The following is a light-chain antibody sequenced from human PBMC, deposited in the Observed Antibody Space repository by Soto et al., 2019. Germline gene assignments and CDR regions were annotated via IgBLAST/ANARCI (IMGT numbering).Light chain of an antibody. CDR1: NIGTKS. V-gene: IGLV3-21*04. CDR2: HNS. CDR3: QVWDTRSNHVV. Sequence: SSELTQPPSVSVAPGKTATISCGGNNIGTKSVHWYQQKPGQAPVVVIYHNSDRPSGIPERFSGSNSGNTATLTISRVEAGDEADYFCQVWDTRSNHVVFGGGTKVTVL. J-gene: IGLJ3*02.